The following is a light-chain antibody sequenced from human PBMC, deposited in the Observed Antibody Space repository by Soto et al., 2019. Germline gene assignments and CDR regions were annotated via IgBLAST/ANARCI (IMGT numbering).Light chain of an antibody. CDR1: QTISSW. CDR2: KAS. V-gene: IGKV1-5*03. CDR3: QHYNSYSEA. Sequence: DIQMTQSPSTLSGSVGDRVTITCRASQTISSWLAWYQQKPGKAPKLVIYKASTLKSGVPSRFSGSGSGTEFTLTISSLQPDDFATYYCQHYNSYSEAFGQRTKVELK. J-gene: IGKJ1*01.